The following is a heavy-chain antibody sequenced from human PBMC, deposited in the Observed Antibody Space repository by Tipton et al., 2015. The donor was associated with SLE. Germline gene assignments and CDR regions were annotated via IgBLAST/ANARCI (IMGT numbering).Heavy chain of an antibody. V-gene: IGHV5-51*01. D-gene: IGHD3-3*01. J-gene: IGHJ4*02. Sequence: QSGAEVKKPGESLKISCKGSGYSFTSYWIGWVRQMPGKGLEWMGIIYPGDSDTRYSPSFQGQVTISADKSISTAYLQWSSLKASDTAMYYCARHSRSDFWSGTLGYWGQGTLVTVSS. CDR2: IYPGDSDT. CDR3: ARHSRSDFWSGTLGY. CDR1: GYSFTSYW.